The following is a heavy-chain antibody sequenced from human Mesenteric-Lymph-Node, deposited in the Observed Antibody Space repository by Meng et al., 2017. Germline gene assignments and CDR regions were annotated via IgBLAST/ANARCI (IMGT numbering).Heavy chain of an antibody. Sequence: SLKISCAASGFTFSSYSMNWVRQAPGKGLEWVSGISWNSGSIGYADSVKGRFTISRDNAKNSLYLQMNSLRAEDTALYYCAKAYSSSWYGAFDYWGQGTLVTVSS. CDR3: AKAYSSSWYGAFDY. V-gene: IGHV3-9*01. CDR1: GFTFSSYS. J-gene: IGHJ4*02. D-gene: IGHD6-13*01. CDR2: ISWNSGSI.